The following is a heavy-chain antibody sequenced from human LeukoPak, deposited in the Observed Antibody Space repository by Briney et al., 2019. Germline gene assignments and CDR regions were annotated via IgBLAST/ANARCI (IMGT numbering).Heavy chain of an antibody. CDR3: ARDLGGYDSYFDY. D-gene: IGHD5-12*01. CDR2: INPNSGGT. V-gene: IGHV1-2*02. Sequence: ASVKVSCKASGYTFTGYYMHWVRQAPGQGLERMGWINPNSGGTNYAQKFQGRVTMTRDTSISTAYMGPSRLRSDDTAVYYCARDLGGYDSYFDYWGQGTPVTVSS. J-gene: IGHJ4*02. CDR1: GYTFTGYY.